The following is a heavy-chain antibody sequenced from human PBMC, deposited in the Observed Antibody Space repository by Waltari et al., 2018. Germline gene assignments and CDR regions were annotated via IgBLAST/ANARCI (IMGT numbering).Heavy chain of an antibody. J-gene: IGHJ5*02. CDR3: ARFSLLGYCSGGSCPYWFDP. V-gene: IGHV4-59*01. Sequence: QVQLQESGPGLVKPSETLSLTCTVSGGSISSYYWSWIRQPPGKGLEWIGYIYYSGSTNNNPTPKSRVTISVDTSKNQFSLKLSSVTAADTAVYYCARFSLLGYCSGGSCPYWFDPWGQGTPVTVSS. D-gene: IGHD2-15*01. CDR2: IYYSGST. CDR1: GGSISSYY.